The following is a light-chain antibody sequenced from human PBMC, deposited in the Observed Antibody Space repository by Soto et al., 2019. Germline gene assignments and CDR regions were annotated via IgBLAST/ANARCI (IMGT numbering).Light chain of an antibody. V-gene: IGLV3-21*02. Sequence: SYELTQPPSVSVAPGQTARITCGGNNIGVKTVHWYQQKPGQAPVLVVYDDSARPSGIPERFSGSNSGNTATLTISRVEAGDEADYYCQVWDSSSDPVVFGGGPKLTVL. CDR2: DDS. J-gene: IGLJ2*01. CDR3: QVWDSSSDPVV. CDR1: NIGVKT.